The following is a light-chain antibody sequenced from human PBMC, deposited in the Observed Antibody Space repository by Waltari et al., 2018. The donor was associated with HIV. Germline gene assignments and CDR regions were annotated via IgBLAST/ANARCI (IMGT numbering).Light chain of an antibody. Sequence: QSALTQPASVSGSPGQSVTISCAGSNSDVGSYDLVSWYQHHPGKAPKRLIYEVTKRPSGVANRFSGSNSGNTASRTISGLQAEDEADYYCCSYAGSHTFVVFGGGTKLTVL. CDR1: NSDVGSYDL. CDR2: EVT. CDR3: CSYAGSHTFVV. V-gene: IGLV2-23*02. J-gene: IGLJ2*01.